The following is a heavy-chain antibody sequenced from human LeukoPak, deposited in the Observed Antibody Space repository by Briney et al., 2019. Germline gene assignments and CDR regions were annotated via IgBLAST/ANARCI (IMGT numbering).Heavy chain of an antibody. CDR3: ARDAIAAAGTQLPYYYYYMDV. D-gene: IGHD6-13*01. V-gene: IGHV1-2*02. CDR2: INPNSGGT. J-gene: IGHJ6*03. CDR1: GYTFIDYF. Sequence: AASVKVSCKASGYTFIDYFIHWIRQAPGQGLEWMGWINPNSGGTNYAQKFQGRVTMTRDTSISTAYMELSRLRSDDTAVYYCARDAIAAAGTQLPYYYYYMDVWGKGTTVTISS.